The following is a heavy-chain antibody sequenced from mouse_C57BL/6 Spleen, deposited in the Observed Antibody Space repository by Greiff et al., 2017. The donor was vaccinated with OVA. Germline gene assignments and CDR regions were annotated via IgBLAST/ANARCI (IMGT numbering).Heavy chain of an antibody. CDR3: ARGDYDDWYFDV. V-gene: IGHV3-6*01. CDR1: GYSITSGYY. D-gene: IGHD2-4*01. J-gene: IGHJ1*03. Sequence: DVHLVESGPGLVKPSQSLSLTCSVTGYSITSGYYWNWIRQFPGNKLEWMGYISYDGSNNYNPSLKNRISITRDTSKNQFFLKLNSVTTEDTATYYCARGDYDDWYFDVWGTGTTVTVSS. CDR2: ISYDGSN.